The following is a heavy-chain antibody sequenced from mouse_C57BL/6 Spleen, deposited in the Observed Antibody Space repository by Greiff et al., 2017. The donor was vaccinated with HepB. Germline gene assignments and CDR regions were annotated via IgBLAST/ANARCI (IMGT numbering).Heavy chain of an antibody. CDR1: GYTFTSYG. CDR2: IYPRSGNT. D-gene: IGHD2-1*01. J-gene: IGHJ1*03. CDR3: ARKGLLWRYFDV. Sequence: QVQLQQSGAELARPGASVKLSCKASGYTFTSYGISWVKQRTGQGLEWIGEIYPRSGNTYYNEKFKGKATLTADKSSSTAYMELRSLTSEDSAVYFCARKGLLWRYFDVWGTGTTVTVSS. V-gene: IGHV1-81*01.